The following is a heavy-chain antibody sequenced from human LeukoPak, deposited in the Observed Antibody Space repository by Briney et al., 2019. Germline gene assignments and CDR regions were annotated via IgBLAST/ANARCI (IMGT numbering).Heavy chain of an antibody. V-gene: IGHV4-39*02. D-gene: IGHD3-3*01. Sequence: SETLSLTCTVSGGSISSSSYYWGWIRQPPGKGLEWIGSIFYSGSTYYNPSLKSRVTISVDTSKNQFSLKLSSVTAADTAVYYCARDLLERFSFQFDYWGQGTLVTVSS. CDR1: GGSISSSSYY. J-gene: IGHJ4*02. CDR2: IFYSGST. CDR3: ARDLLERFSFQFDY.